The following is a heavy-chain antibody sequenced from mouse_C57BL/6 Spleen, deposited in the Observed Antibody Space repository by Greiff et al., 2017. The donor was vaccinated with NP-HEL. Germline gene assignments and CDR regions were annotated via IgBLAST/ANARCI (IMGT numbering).Heavy chain of an antibody. D-gene: IGHD2-2*01. CDR1: GYTFTDYE. CDR2: IDPETGGT. Sequence: LVESGAELVRPGASVTLSCKASGYTFTDYEMHWVKQTPVHGLEWIGAIDPETGGTAYNQKFKGKAILTADKSSSTAYMELRSLTSEDSAVYYCTRSGYDGSWFAYWGQGTLVTVSA. V-gene: IGHV1-15*01. J-gene: IGHJ3*01. CDR3: TRSGYDGSWFAY.